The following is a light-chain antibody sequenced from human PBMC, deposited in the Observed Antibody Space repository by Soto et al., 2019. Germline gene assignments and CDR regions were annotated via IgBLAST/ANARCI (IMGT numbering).Light chain of an antibody. CDR1: QIVSSN. J-gene: IGKJ5*01. CDR2: GAS. V-gene: IGKV3-15*01. Sequence: VVRPQSPATLSVSPGERATLSCRANQIVSSNLAWYQQKPGQAPRLLIYGASTRSTGIPGRFGGSGSGTEFTLTISSLQSEDFAVYYCQQYYNWPITFGQGTRLEIK. CDR3: QQYYNWPIT.